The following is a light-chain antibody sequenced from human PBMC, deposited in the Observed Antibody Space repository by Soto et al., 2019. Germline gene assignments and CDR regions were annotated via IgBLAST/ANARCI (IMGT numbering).Light chain of an antibody. CDR3: QQYNSYPGT. Sequence: DIQMTQSPSSLSASVGDRVTITCQASQGISGLLNWYQQKPGKAPKLLIYDASNLKTGVPSRFSGSGSGTEFTLTISSLQPDDFATYYCQQYNSYPGTFGQGAKAAIK. CDR2: DAS. V-gene: IGKV1-5*01. CDR1: QGISGL. J-gene: IGKJ1*01.